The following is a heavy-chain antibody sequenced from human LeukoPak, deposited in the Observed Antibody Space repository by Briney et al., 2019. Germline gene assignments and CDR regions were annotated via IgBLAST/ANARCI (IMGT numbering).Heavy chain of an antibody. D-gene: IGHD2-2*01. CDR2: IKQDGSEK. Sequence: PGGSLRLSCAASGFTFSSYWMSWVRQAPGKGLEWVANIKQDGSEKYYVDSVKGRFTISRDNAKNSLYLQMNSLRAEDTAVYYCARVGYQPPYYYYGMDVWGQGTTVTVSS. CDR3: ARVGYQPPYYYYGMDV. V-gene: IGHV3-7*03. CDR1: GFTFSSYW. J-gene: IGHJ6*02.